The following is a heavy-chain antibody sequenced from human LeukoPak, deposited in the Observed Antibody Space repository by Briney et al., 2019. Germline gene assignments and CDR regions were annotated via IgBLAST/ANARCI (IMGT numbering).Heavy chain of an antibody. Sequence: PSETLSLTCAVSGSSILSGYYWGWIRQPPEKGLEWIGSKDHCGSTYYNPSLRTQFTMSLDTSNNELSLKFYSVTAADTAIYYCARVDNYYAWGSYAPNQKYYSYIDVWGKGTTVTVSS. D-gene: IGHD3-10*01. CDR1: GSSILSGYY. J-gene: IGHJ6*03. V-gene: IGHV4-38-2*01. CDR3: ARVDNYYAWGSYAPNQKYYSYIDV. CDR2: KDHCGST.